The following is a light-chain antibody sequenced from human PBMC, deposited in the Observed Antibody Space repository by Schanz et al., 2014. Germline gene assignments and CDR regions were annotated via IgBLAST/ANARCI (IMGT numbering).Light chain of an antibody. CDR2: GAS. J-gene: IGKJ2*01. CDR3: HQYGSAPYT. V-gene: IGKV3-20*01. Sequence: ENVVTQSPGTLSLSPGERATLSCRASQSVRSSYLAWYQQKPGQAPRLLIYGASSRATGIPDRFSGSGSGTDFTRTISRLEPEDLAVYDGHQYGSAPYTFGHGTKLEIK. CDR1: QSVRSSY.